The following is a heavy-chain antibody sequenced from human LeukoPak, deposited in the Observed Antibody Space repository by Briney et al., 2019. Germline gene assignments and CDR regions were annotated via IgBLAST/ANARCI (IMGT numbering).Heavy chain of an antibody. J-gene: IGHJ4*02. D-gene: IGHD4-17*01. CDR2: IYTSGST. Sequence: PSETLSLTCTVAGGSISTYYWSWIRQPAGKGLEWVGQIYTSGSTNYNPSLKGRVTISVDKSKNQLSLKLSSVTAADTAVYYCQAVTTTYSDYWGQGTLVTVSS. CDR3: QAVTTTYSDY. V-gene: IGHV4-4*07. CDR1: GGSISTYY.